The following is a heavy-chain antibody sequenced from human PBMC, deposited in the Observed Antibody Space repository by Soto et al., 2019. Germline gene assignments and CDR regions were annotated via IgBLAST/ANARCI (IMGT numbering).Heavy chain of an antibody. CDR1: DFDFSSYG. CDR2: SSYDGRET. Sequence: PGGSLRLSCAASDFDFSSYGIHWVRQAPGKGLEWVAASSYDGRETFYADSAKGRFTVSKEMSKNTAFLQMNALRHEDTAVYFCARDSGWPILNFDYWGQGTPVTVSS. CDR3: ARDSGWPILNFDY. V-gene: IGHV3-30*03. J-gene: IGHJ4*02. D-gene: IGHD3-10*01.